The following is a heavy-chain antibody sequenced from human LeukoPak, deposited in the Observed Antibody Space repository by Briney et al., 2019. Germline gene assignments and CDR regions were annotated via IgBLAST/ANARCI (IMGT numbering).Heavy chain of an antibody. D-gene: IGHD6-6*01. CDR1: GFTFSSYS. Sequence: PGGSLRLSCAASGFTFSSYSMNWVRQAPGKGLEWVSSMSSSRNYIYYGNSVKGRFTISRDNAKNSLYLQMNSLRAEDTAVYYCARGSGGFGSSSNWYFDLWGRGTLVTVSS. J-gene: IGHJ2*01. CDR3: ARGSGGFGSSSNWYFDL. CDR2: MSSSRNYI. V-gene: IGHV3-21*01.